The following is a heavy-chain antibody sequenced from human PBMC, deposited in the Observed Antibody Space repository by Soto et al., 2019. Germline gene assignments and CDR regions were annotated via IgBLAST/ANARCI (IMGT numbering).Heavy chain of an antibody. CDR2: ISYDGSNK. J-gene: IGHJ6*02. CDR3: AKRYSSTLDV. D-gene: IGHD6-13*01. V-gene: IGHV3-30*18. CDR1: GFTFSNYD. Sequence: VQLVESGGGVVQPGRSLRLSCAASGFTFSNYDMHWVRQAPGKGLEWVAVISYDGSNKYYADSVKGRFTISRDNSMNTLHLQMNSLRAEDTAVYYCAKRYSSTLDVWGQGTTVTVSS.